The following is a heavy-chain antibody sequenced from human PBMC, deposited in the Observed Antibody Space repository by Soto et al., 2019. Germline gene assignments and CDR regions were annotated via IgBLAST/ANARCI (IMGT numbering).Heavy chain of an antibody. D-gene: IGHD3-22*01. J-gene: IGHJ4*02. V-gene: IGHV3-23*01. Sequence: GGSLRLSCAASGFTFGSYAMSWVRLAPGKGLEWVSVAGPSGSSTFYADSVRGRFTISRDNVENTLYLQMNSLRVADTALYFCARTYYYDSTGYYRPFDYWGQGTLVTVSS. CDR1: GFTFGSYA. CDR3: ARTYYYDSTGYYRPFDY. CDR2: AGPSGSST.